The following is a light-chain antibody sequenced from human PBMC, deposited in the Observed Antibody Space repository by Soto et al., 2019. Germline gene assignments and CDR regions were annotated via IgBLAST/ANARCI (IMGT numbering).Light chain of an antibody. CDR2: GAS. V-gene: IGKV3-20*01. J-gene: IGKJ3*01. CDR3: HQYGSSPLT. Sequence: EIVLTQSPGTLSLSPGERATLTCRASQSVTSNFLAWYQQKPGQAPRLLMYGASSRATGIPDRFSGSGSGTEFTLTISRLEPEDFALYCCHQYGSSPLTFGPGTKVDIK. CDR1: QSVTSNF.